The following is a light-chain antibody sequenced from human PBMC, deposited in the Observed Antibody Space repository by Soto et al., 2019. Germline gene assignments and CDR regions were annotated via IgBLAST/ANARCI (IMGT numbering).Light chain of an antibody. J-gene: IGLJ3*02. V-gene: IGLV7-46*01. CDR2: DTS. Sequence: QAVVTQEPSLTVSPGGTVTLTCGSSTGEVTSTHWPYWFQQKPGQSPRSLIYDTSIRHSWTPARFSGSLLGGKAALTLSGAQPEDEAVYSCMLCYGNWRVFGGGTKLTVL. CDR3: MLCYGNWRV. CDR1: TGEVTSTHW.